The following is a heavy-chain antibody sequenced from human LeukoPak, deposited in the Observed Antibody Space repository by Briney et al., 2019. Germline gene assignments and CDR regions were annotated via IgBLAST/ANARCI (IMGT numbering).Heavy chain of an antibody. Sequence: PSQTLSLTCAVSGGSISSGGNYWIWIRQHPGKGLEWIGYIYYSGTTYYNPALRSRVSISADTSKSRFSLNLGSVTAADTAVYYCATIRTGTNWFDPWGQGTLVTVSS. J-gene: IGHJ5*02. CDR2: IYYSGTT. CDR3: ATIRTGTNWFDP. D-gene: IGHD1-1*01. V-gene: IGHV4-31*11. CDR1: GGSISSGGNY.